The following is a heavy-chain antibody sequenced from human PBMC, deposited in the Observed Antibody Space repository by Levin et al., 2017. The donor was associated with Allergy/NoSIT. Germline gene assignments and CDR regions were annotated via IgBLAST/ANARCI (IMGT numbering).Heavy chain of an antibody. CDR2: IIPIFGTA. Sequence: SVKVSCKASGGTFSSYAISWVRQAPGQGLEWMGGIIPIFGTANYAQKFQGRVTITADESTSTAYMELSSLRSEDTAVYYCARCPDYNLVNWFDPWGQGTLVTVSS. CDR1: GGTFSSYA. J-gene: IGHJ5*02. V-gene: IGHV1-69*13. CDR3: ARCPDYNLVNWFDP. D-gene: IGHD4-11*01.